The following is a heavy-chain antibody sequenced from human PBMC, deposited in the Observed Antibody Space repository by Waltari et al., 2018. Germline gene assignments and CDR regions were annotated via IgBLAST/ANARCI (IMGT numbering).Heavy chain of an antibody. J-gene: IGHJ3*02. CDR3: TRSGTTTVAFDI. CDR1: GIPFSASP. Sequence: EVQLVDSGGDLVQPGGSLKLSCAASGIPFSASPIHWVRQAPGKGLEWVGRIRSEANSYATAFAASVNGRFTIFRDDSKKTAYLQMNTLMSEDTALYYCTRSGTTTVAFDIWGQGTMVTVSS. D-gene: IGHD1-1*01. V-gene: IGHV3-73*01. CDR2: IRSEANSYAT.